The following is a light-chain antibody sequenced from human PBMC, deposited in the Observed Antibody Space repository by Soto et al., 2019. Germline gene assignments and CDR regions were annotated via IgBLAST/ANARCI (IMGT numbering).Light chain of an antibody. CDR3: QQYKVYPYT. J-gene: IGKJ2*01. V-gene: IGKV1-5*01. CDR2: DAS. Sequence: DIQMTQSPSTLSASIGDRVTITCRASQSISKWLAWHQQKPGKAPKLLIYDASSLENGVPSRFSGSGSGTDFTLTISSLQRDDFATFYCQQYKVYPYTFGQGTRLDI. CDR1: QSISKW.